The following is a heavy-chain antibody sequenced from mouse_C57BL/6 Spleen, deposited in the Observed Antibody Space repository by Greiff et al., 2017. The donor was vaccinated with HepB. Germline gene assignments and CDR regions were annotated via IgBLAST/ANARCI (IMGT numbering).Heavy chain of an antibody. V-gene: IGHV1-22*01. Sequence: EVQLQQSGPELVKPGASVKMSCKASGYTFTDYNMHWVKQSHGKSLEWIGYINPNNGGTSYNQKFKGKATLTVNKSSSTAYMELRSRTSEDSAVYYCAREMDTTTYFDYWGQGTTLTVSS. J-gene: IGHJ2*01. D-gene: IGHD2-3*01. CDR1: GYTFTDYN. CDR2: INPNNGGT. CDR3: AREMDTTTYFDY.